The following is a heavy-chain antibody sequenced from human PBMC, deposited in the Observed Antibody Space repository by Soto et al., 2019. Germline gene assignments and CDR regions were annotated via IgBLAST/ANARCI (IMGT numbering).Heavy chain of an antibody. CDR1: GGSISSGGYY. Sequence: SETLSLTCTVSGGSISSGGYYWSWIRQHPGKGLEWIGYVYYSGSTYYNPSLKSRVTISVDTSKNQFSLKLSSVTAADTAVYYCARVGYYDSSGYSGFDYWGQGTLVTVSS. CDR2: VYYSGST. J-gene: IGHJ4*02. CDR3: ARVGYYDSSGYSGFDY. D-gene: IGHD3-22*01. V-gene: IGHV4-31*03.